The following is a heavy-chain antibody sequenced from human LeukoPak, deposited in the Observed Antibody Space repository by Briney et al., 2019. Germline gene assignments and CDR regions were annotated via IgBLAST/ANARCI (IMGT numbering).Heavy chain of an antibody. J-gene: IGHJ5*02. Sequence: ASVKVSCKASGYNFTSYYLHWVRQAPGQGLEWMGIINPNGGFTSYAQKFQGRVTVTRDMSTSTVYMELSDLKSEHTAVYYCARDQSGEWDLLSGWWFDPWGQGTLVTVSS. V-gene: IGHV1-46*01. CDR1: GYNFTSYY. D-gene: IGHD1-26*01. CDR3: ARDQSGEWDLLSGWWFDP. CDR2: INPNGGFT.